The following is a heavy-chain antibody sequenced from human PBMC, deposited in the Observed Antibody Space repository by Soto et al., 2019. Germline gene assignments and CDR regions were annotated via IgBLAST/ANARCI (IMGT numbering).Heavy chain of an antibody. V-gene: IGHV4-34*01. Sequence: QVQLQQWGAGLLKPSETLSLTCAVYGGSFSGYYWSWIRQPPGKGLEWIGEINHSGSTNYNPSLKSRVTISVDTSKKQVSLKLSSVTAADTAVYYCARVVGAPIRWGLGTLVTVSS. CDR1: GGSFSGYY. D-gene: IGHD1-26*01. CDR2: INHSGST. J-gene: IGHJ4*02. CDR3: ARVVGAPIR.